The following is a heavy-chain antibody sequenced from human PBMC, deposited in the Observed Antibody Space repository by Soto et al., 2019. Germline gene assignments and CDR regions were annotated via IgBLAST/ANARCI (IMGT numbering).Heavy chain of an antibody. D-gene: IGHD3-22*01. CDR2: ISSSGSSI. V-gene: IGHV3-48*03. J-gene: IGHJ3*02. CDR1: GFSFSTYE. Sequence: EVELVESGGGLVQPGGSLRLSCAASGFSFSTYEMNWVRQAPGKGLEWVAHISSSGSSIGYADSLKGRFTISRDNAKDSLYLQMKSLRVEDTAVYYCARRGLEYYSDSGSYYVSLDGFDIWGRGTKVTVSS. CDR3: ARRGLEYYSDSGSYYVSLDGFDI.